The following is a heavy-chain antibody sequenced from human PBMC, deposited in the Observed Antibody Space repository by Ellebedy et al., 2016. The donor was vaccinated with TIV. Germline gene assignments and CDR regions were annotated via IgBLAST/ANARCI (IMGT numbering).Heavy chain of an antibody. D-gene: IGHD5-24*01. J-gene: IGHJ6*03. CDR3: ARHRRMAGYYHYYYMDV. V-gene: IGHV5-51*01. Sequence: GESLKISXKGSGYSFTSYWIGWVRQMPGKGLEWMGIIYPGDSDTRYSPSFQGQVTISADKSISTAYLQWSSLKASDTAMYYCARHRRMAGYYHYYYMDVWGKGTTVTVSS. CDR2: IYPGDSDT. CDR1: GYSFTSYW.